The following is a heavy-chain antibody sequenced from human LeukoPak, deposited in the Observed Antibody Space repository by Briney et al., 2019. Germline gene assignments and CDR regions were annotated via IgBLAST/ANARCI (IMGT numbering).Heavy chain of an antibody. Sequence: GGSLRLSCAASGFTFSSYAMSWVRQAPGKGLEWVAVIPYDGSNKYYADSVKGRFTISRDNSKNTLYLQMNSLRAEDTAVYYCAKGTRLESYYFDYWGQGTLVTVSS. V-gene: IGHV3-30*18. CDR3: AKGTRLESYYFDY. D-gene: IGHD2-2*01. J-gene: IGHJ4*02. CDR2: IPYDGSNK. CDR1: GFTFSSYA.